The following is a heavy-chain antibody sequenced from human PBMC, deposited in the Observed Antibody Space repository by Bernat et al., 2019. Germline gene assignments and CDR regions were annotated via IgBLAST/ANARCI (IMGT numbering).Heavy chain of an antibody. D-gene: IGHD3-10*01. CDR2: ISYDGSNK. Sequence: QVQLVESGGGVVQPGRSLRLSCAASGFTFSSYAMHWVRQAPGKGLEWVAVISYDGSNKYYADSVKGRFTISRDNSKNTLYLQMNSLRAEDTAVYYCAGDRESLRYYYGAGSYPLDYWGQGTLVTVSS. CDR3: AGDRESLRYYYGAGSYPLDY. V-gene: IGHV3-30*01. CDR1: GFTFSSYA. J-gene: IGHJ4*02.